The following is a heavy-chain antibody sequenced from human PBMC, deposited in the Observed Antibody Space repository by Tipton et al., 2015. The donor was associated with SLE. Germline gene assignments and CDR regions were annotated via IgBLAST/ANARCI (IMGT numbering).Heavy chain of an antibody. V-gene: IGHV4-59*01. D-gene: IGHD3-3*01. CDR1: GGSFSGYY. Sequence: TLSLTCAVYGGSFSGYYWSWIRQPPGKGLEWIGYIYYSGSTNYNPSLKSRVTISVDTSKNQFSLKLSSVTAADTAVYYCARFLDSNYYGMDVWGQGTTVTVSS. J-gene: IGHJ6*02. CDR2: IYYSGST. CDR3: ARFLDSNYYGMDV.